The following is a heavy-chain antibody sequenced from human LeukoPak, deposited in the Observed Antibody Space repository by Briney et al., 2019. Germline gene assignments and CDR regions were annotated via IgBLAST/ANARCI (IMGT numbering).Heavy chain of an antibody. D-gene: IGHD1-1*01. CDR1: GGTFSSYA. Sequence: ASVKVSCKASGGTFSSYAISWVRQAPGQGLEWMGGIIPIFGTANYAQKFQGRVTITTDESTSTAYMELSSLRSEDTAVYYCARETGTTGGAFDIWGQGTMVTVSS. V-gene: IGHV1-69*05. CDR2: IIPIFGTA. J-gene: IGHJ3*02. CDR3: ARETGTTGGAFDI.